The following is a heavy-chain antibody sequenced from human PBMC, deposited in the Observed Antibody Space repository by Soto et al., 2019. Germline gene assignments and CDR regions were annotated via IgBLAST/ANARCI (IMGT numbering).Heavy chain of an antibody. CDR1: GFTYSDYA. Sequence: VQLVESGGGVGQPGRSLRLSCAASGFTYSDYAMHWVRQAPGKGLEWVAVVSHDGRNTHYADSVKGRFTISRDSSKNTVSLDMTSLRAEDTAVYYCAKGGRQWLVTSDFNYWGQGALVTVSS. J-gene: IGHJ4*02. V-gene: IGHV3-30*18. CDR2: VSHDGRNT. CDR3: AKGGRQWLVTSDFNY. D-gene: IGHD6-19*01.